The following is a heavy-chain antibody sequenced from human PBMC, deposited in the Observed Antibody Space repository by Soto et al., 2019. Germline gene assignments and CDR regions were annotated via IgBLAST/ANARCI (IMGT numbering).Heavy chain of an antibody. J-gene: IGHJ4*02. CDR2: INSDGSST. CDR1: GFTFSSYW. CDR3: ASWVAAAARSAYFDS. V-gene: IGHV3-74*01. D-gene: IGHD2-15*01. Sequence: EVPLVESGGGLVQPGGSLRLSCAASGFTFSSYWMHWVRQTPGKGLVWVSRINSDGSSTSYTDSVKGRFTISRDNAKNPLYLQMNSLRAEDTGVYYCASWVAAAARSAYFDSWGQGSLVTVSS.